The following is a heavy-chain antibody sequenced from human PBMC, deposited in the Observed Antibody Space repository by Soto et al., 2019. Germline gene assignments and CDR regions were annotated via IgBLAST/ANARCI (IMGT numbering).Heavy chain of an antibody. V-gene: IGHV1-18*01. J-gene: IGHJ4*02. Sequence: QVQLVQSGAEVKKPGASVKVSCKASGYTFINYGISWVRQAPGQGLEWMGWITAYNGNTNYGQNLQGRVTMTADTSTSTAFMELGSLRSDDTAVYYCAREGCGSGKEFDYWGQGTLVTVSS. CDR2: ITAYNGNT. CDR3: AREGCGSGKEFDY. CDR1: GYTFINYG. D-gene: IGHD3-10*01.